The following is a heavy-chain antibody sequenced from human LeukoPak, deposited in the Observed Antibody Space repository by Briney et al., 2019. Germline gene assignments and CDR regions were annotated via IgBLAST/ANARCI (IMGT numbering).Heavy chain of an antibody. CDR2: ISYDGSNK. CDR3: ASLETSGSYYLRYVGY. Sequence: GGSLRLSCAASGFTFSSYAMHWVRQAPGKGLEWVAVISYDGSNKYYADSVKGRFTISRDNSKNTLYLQMNSLRAEDTAVYYCASLETSGSYYLRYVGYWGQGTLVTVSS. J-gene: IGHJ4*02. CDR1: GFTFSSYA. V-gene: IGHV3-30-3*01. D-gene: IGHD1-26*01.